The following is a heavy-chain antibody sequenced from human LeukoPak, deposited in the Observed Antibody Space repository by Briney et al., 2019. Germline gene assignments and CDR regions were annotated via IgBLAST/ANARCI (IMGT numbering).Heavy chain of an antibody. D-gene: IGHD3-10*01. Sequence: SETLSLTCAVYGGSFSGYYWSWIRQPPGKGLEWIGEINHSGSPNYNPSLKSRVTISVDTSKNQFSLKLSSVTAADTAVYYCARGTLGGYYYYGMDVWGQGTTVTVSS. V-gene: IGHV4-34*01. CDR1: GGSFSGYY. CDR3: ARGTLGGYYYYGMDV. CDR2: INHSGSP. J-gene: IGHJ6*02.